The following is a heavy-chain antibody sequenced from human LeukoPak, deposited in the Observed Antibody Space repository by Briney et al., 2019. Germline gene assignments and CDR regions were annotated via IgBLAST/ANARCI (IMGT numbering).Heavy chain of an antibody. Sequence: KPSETLSLTCTVSGGSISSYYWSWIRQPPGKGLEWIGYIDYSGSTNYNPSLKSRVTISVDTSKNQFSLKLSSVTAADTAVYYCARALYYDFWSGYNNWFDPWGQGTLVTVSS. J-gene: IGHJ5*02. CDR2: IDYSGST. CDR3: ARALYYDFWSGYNNWFDP. CDR1: GGSISSYY. V-gene: IGHV4-59*01. D-gene: IGHD3-3*01.